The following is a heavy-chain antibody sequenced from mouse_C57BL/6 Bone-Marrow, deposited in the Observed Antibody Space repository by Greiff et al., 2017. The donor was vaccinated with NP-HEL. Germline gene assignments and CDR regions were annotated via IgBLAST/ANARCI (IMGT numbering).Heavy chain of an antibody. D-gene: IGHD1-1*01. CDR3: VRQGKITTVVAYYFDY. J-gene: IGHJ2*01. V-gene: IGHV10-1*01. CDR1: GFSFNTYA. Sequence: EVKLEESGGGLVQPKGSLKLSCAASGFSFNTYAMNWVRQAPGKGLEWVARIRSKSNNYATYYADSVKDRFTISRDDSESMLYLQMNNLKTEDTAMYYCVRQGKITTVVAYYFDYWGQGTTLTVSS. CDR2: IRSKSNNYAT.